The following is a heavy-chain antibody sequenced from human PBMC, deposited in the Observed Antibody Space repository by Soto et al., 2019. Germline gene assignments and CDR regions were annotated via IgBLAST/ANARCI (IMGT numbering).Heavy chain of an antibody. CDR3: AKEYDSSGYYTDY. V-gene: IGHV3-23*01. Sequence: GGSLRLSCAASGFTFSSYAMTWVRQAPGKGLEWVSVISGSGGSTYSADSVKGRFTISRDNSKNTLYLQMSSLRAEDTALYYCAKEYDSSGYYTDYWGQGTLVTVSS. J-gene: IGHJ4*02. CDR2: ISGSGGST. D-gene: IGHD3-22*01. CDR1: GFTFSSYA.